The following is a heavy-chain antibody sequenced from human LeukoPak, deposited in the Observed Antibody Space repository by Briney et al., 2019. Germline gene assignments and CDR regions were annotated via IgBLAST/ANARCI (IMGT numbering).Heavy chain of an antibody. Sequence: SETLSLTCTVSGDSISSYYWSWIRQPPGKGLEWIGHIYYSGSTSYNPSLKSRVSISVDTSKNQFSLKLSSVTAADTAVYYCARDYNPINFWGQGTLVTVSS. D-gene: IGHD1-1*01. J-gene: IGHJ4*02. CDR3: ARDYNPINF. CDR2: IYYSGST. V-gene: IGHV4-59*01. CDR1: GDSISSYY.